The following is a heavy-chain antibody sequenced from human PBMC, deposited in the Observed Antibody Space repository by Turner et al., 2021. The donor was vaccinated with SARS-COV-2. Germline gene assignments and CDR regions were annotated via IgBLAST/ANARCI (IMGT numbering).Heavy chain of an antibody. CDR2: ISGNSGSI. V-gene: IGHV3-9*01. D-gene: IGHD6-19*01. CDR1: GFTFDDYG. CDR3: AKEGEIAVAGNAFDI. J-gene: IGHJ3*02. Sequence: EVQLVESGGGLVQPGRSLRLSCAASGFTFDDYGMHWVRQAPGKGLEWVSGISGNSGSIGYADSVKGRFTISRDNAKNSLYLQMNSLRAEDTALYYCAKEGEIAVAGNAFDIWGQGTMVTVSS.